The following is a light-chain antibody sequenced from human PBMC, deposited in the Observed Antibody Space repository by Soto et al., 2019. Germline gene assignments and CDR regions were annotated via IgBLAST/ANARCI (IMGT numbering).Light chain of an antibody. Sequence: DIVMTQSPDSLAVSLGERASINCKSSQSVLYSSNKKNYLAWYQQKPGKPPKLLIYWASTRESGVPDRFSGSGSGKDFTLAISSLQAEDEGVYYCQQYDNTPRTFGQGTKLEIK. V-gene: IGKV4-1*01. CDR2: WAS. CDR3: QQYDNTPRT. J-gene: IGKJ2*01. CDR1: QSVLYSSNKKNY.